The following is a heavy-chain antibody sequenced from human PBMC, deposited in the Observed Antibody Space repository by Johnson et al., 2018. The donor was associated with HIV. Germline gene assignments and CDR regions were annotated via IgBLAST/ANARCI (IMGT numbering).Heavy chain of an antibody. CDR3: AKVYYDSSGYGAFDI. D-gene: IGHD3-22*01. V-gene: IGHV3-30*02. CDR2: IRYDGSNK. CDR1: GFTFSSYG. Sequence: QVQLVESGGGVVQPGGSLRLSCAASGFTFSSYGMHWVRQAPGKGLEWVAFIRYDGSNKYYADSVKGRFTISRDNSKNTLYLQMNSLRAEDTALYYCAKVYYDSSGYGAFDIWGQGTMVTVSS. J-gene: IGHJ3*02.